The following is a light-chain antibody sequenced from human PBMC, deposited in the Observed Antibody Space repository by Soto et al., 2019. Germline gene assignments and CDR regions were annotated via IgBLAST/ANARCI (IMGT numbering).Light chain of an antibody. Sequence: ENVLTQSPATLSLSPGERATLSCRASQSISTYVAWYQQTPGQAPRLLIYDTSKRATGIPDRFSGSGSGSDFTLTIHSLEPEDCGVYFCHPFTNWPYGWLFGKGTKCEI. V-gene: IGKV3-11*01. CDR3: HPFTNWPYGWL. CDR2: DTS. CDR1: QSISTY. J-gene: IGKJ1*01.